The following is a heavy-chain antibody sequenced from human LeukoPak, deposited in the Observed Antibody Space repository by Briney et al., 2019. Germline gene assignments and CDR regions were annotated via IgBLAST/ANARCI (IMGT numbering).Heavy chain of an antibody. V-gene: IGHV4-59*01. CDR1: GGSISSYY. Sequence: SETLSLTCTVSGGSISSYYWSWIRQPPGKGLEWIGYIYYSGSTNYNPSLKSRVTISVDTSKNQFSLKLSSVTAADTAVYYCASYGGDPTELNYWGQGTLVTVSS. CDR2: IYYSGST. CDR3: ASYGGDPTELNY. J-gene: IGHJ4*02. D-gene: IGHD2-21*02.